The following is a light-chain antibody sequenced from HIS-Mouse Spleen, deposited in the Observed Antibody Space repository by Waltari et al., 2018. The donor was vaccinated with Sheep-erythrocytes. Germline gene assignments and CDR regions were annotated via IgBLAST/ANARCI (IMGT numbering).Light chain of an antibody. V-gene: IGLV2-11*01. CDR1: SSDVGGYNY. J-gene: IGLJ1*01. CDR2: DVS. CDR3: CSYAGSYNHV. Sequence: QSALTQPRSVSGSPGQSVTISCTGTSSDVGGYNYVSWYQQHPGKAPKLMLDDVSKRPSGVPHRFSGSQSGNTASLTISGLQAEDEADYYCCSYAGSYNHVFATGTKVTVL.